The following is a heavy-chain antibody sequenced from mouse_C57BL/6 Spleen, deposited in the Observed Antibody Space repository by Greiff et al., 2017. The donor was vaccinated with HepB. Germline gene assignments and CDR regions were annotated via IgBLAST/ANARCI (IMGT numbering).Heavy chain of an antibody. Sequence: QVQLQQSGAELARPGASVKLSCKASGYTFTSYGISWVKQRTGQGLEWIGEIYPRSGNTYYNEKFKGKATLTADKSSSTAYMELRSLTSEDSAVYFCARGREGLLGWFAYWGQGTLVTVSA. V-gene: IGHV1-81*01. CDR3: ARGREGLLGWFAY. CDR2: IYPRSGNT. CDR1: GYTFTSYG. J-gene: IGHJ3*01. D-gene: IGHD2-3*01.